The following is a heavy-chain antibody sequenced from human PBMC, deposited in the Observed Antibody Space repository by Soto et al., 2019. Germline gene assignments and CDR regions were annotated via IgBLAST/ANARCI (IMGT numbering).Heavy chain of an antibody. D-gene: IGHD1-26*01. CDR3: TTDLTRYSGSYYDY. CDR1: GFTFSNAW. CDR2: IKSKTDGGTT. V-gene: IGHV3-15*01. Sequence: GSLRLSCAASGFTFSNAWMSWVRQAPGKGLEWVGRIKSKTDGGTTDYAAPVKGRFTISRDDSKNTLYLQMNSLKTEDTAVYYCTTDLTRYSGSYYDYWGQGTLVTVS. J-gene: IGHJ4*02.